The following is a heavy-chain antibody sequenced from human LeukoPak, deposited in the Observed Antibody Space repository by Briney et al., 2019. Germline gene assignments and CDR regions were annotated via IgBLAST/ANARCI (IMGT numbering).Heavy chain of an antibody. CDR2: IKQDGSEK. CDR1: GFTFSSYA. V-gene: IGHV3-7*01. D-gene: IGHD4-23*01. J-gene: IGHJ4*02. CDR3: AREDDGGFDY. Sequence: GGSLRLSCVASGFTFSSYALHWLRQAPGKGLEWVANIKQDGSEKYYVDSVKGRFTISRDNAKNSLYLQMNSLRAEDTAVYYCAREDDGGFDYWGQGTLVTVSS.